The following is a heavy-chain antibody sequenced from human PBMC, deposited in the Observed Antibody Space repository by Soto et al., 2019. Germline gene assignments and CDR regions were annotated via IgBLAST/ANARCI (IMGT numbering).Heavy chain of an antibody. Sequence: QVQLQESGPGLVKPSETLSLTCTVSGGSISSYYWSWIRQPPGTGLEWIGYIYYSGSTNYNPSLKARAAISVDTSKHRLSLKLSLETAADTAVCSRARLWGLPVDYGGRGTLGPFSS. V-gene: IGHV4-59*08. D-gene: IGHD3-16*01. CDR2: IYYSGST. J-gene: IGHJ4*02. CDR3: ARLWGLPVDY. CDR1: GGSISSYY.